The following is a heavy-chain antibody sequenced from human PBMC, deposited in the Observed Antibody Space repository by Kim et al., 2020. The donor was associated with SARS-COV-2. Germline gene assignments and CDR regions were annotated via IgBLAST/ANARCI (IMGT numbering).Heavy chain of an antibody. Sequence: SETLSLTCTVSGGSISSGGYYWSWIRQHPGKGLEWIGYIYYSGSTYYNPSLKSRVTISVDTSKNQFSLKLSSVTAADTAVYYCARDCSGIRNYYDSSGYQEGWHYFDYWGQGTLVTVSS. J-gene: IGHJ4*02. V-gene: IGHV4-31*03. D-gene: IGHD3-22*01. CDR3: ARDCSGIRNYYDSSGYQEGWHYFDY. CDR1: GGSISSGGYY. CDR2: IYYSGST.